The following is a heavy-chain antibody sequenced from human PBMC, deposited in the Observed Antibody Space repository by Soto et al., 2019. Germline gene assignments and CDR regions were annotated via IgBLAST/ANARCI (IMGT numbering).Heavy chain of an antibody. D-gene: IGHD5-18*01. J-gene: IGHJ6*02. CDR3: ARDRGPTWIQPSGYYGMDV. CDR2: IKQDGSEK. V-gene: IGHV3-7*01. CDR1: GFTFSSYW. Sequence: EVQLVESGGGLVQPGGSLRLSCAASGFTFSSYWMSWVRQAPGKGLEWVANIKQDGSEKYYVDSVKGRFTISRDNAKNSLYLQMNSLRAEDTAVYYCARDRGPTWIQPSGYYGMDVWGQGTTVTVSS.